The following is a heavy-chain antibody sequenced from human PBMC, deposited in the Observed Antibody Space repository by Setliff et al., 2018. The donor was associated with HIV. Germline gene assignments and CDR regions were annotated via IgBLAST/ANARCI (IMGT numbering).Heavy chain of an antibody. D-gene: IGHD3-10*01. CDR2: ISWDGGST. V-gene: IGHV3-43*01. CDR1: GFSLTSYG. Sequence: PGESLKISCAASGFSLTSYGMHWVRQAPGKGLEWVSLISWDGGSTYYADSVKGRFTISRDNSKNSLYLQMNSLRTEDTALYYCAKEGGALPWAMDVWGQGTTVTVSS. J-gene: IGHJ6*02. CDR3: AKEGGALPWAMDV.